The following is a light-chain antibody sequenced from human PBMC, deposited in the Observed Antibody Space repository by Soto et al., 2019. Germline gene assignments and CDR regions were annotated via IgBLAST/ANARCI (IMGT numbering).Light chain of an antibody. V-gene: IGKV3-20*01. CDR2: GAS. Sequence: EIVLTQSPATLSLSPGEKATLSCRASETVRTGSLAWYQQKPGQAPRLLIFGASVRATDIPDRFSGSGSGTDFTLTITRLAPEAFAVYHCQQYASSPWTFGQGTKLEIK. CDR3: QQYASSPWT. CDR1: ETVRTGS. J-gene: IGKJ1*01.